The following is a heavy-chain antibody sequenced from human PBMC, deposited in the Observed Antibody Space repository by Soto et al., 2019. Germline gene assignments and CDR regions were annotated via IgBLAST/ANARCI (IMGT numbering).Heavy chain of an antibody. CDR2: ISSNGGTT. D-gene: IGHD1-26*01. V-gene: IGHV3-64D*08. CDR1: GFTFSSYG. J-gene: IGHJ4*02. Sequence: PGGSLRLSCSASGFTFSSYGMHWVRQAPGKGLEYVSVISSNGGTTYYADSVKGRFTISRDNSKNTLYLQMSSLRAEDTAVYYCVHGGTYGDSWGQGTPVTVSS. CDR3: VHGGTYGDS.